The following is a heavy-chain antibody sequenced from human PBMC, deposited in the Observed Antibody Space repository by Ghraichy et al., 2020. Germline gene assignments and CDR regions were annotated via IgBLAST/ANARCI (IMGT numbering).Heavy chain of an antibody. CDR3: ARDEGHGYWDTVAGIPSFDY. V-gene: IGHV3-7*01. CDR1: GFTFSSYW. D-gene: IGHD6-19*01. Sequence: GGSLRLSCAASGFTFSSYWMSWVRQAPGKGLEWVANIKQDGSEKYYVDSVKGRFTISRDNAKNSLYLQMNSLRAEDTAVYYCARDEGHGYWDTVAGIPSFDYWGQGTLVTVSS. J-gene: IGHJ4*02. CDR2: IKQDGSEK.